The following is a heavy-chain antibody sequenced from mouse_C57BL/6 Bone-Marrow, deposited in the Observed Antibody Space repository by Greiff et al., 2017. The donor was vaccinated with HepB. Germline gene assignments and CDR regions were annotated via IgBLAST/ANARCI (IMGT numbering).Heavy chain of an antibody. J-gene: IGHJ1*03. Sequence: QVQLQQSGAELVRPGASVKLSCKASGYTFTDYYINWVKQRPGQGLEWIARIYPGSGNTYYNEKFKGKATLTAEKSSSTAYMQLSSLTSEDSAVYFCARTRWLLQDWYFDVWGTGTTVTVSS. D-gene: IGHD2-3*01. CDR1: GYTFTDYY. CDR3: ARTRWLLQDWYFDV. V-gene: IGHV1-76*01. CDR2: IYPGSGNT.